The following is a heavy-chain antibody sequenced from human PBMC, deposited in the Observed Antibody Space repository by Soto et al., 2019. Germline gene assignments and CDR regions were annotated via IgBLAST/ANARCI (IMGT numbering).Heavy chain of an antibody. D-gene: IGHD3-22*01. CDR2: ISGSGGST. Sequence: LRLSCAASGFTFSSYAMSWVRQAPGKGLEWVSAISGSGGSTYYADSVKGRFTISRDNSKNTLYLQMNSLRAEDTAVYYCTKWYRAYYYDSSGYAFDIWGQGTMVTVS. CDR1: GFTFSSYA. J-gene: IGHJ3*02. V-gene: IGHV3-23*01. CDR3: TKWYRAYYYDSSGYAFDI.